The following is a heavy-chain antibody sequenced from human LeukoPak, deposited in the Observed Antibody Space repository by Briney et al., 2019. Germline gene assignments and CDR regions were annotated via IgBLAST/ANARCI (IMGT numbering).Heavy chain of an antibody. CDR3: ASAGQWLAPHYFDY. D-gene: IGHD6-19*01. Sequence: GGSLRLSCAASGFTFSSYEMNWVRQAPGKGLEWVSYISSSGSTIYYADSVKGRFTISRDNAKNSLYLQMNSLRAEGTAVYYCASAGQWLAPHYFDYWGQGTLVTVSS. CDR1: GFTFSSYE. J-gene: IGHJ4*02. V-gene: IGHV3-48*03. CDR2: ISSSGSTI.